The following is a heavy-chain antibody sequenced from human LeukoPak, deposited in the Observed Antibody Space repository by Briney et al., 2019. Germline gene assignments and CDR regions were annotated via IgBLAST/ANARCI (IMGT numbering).Heavy chain of an antibody. CDR1: GFTFSSSS. CDR3: AREQQNTVTTGRLQRRQSFYFDY. V-gene: IGHV3-23*01. D-gene: IGHD4-17*01. CDR2: ISGSDGST. Sequence: PGGSLRLFCAASGFTFSSSSMNWVRQTPGKGLEWVSAISGSDGSTYYADSVKGQFTISRDNSKNTLYLQMNSLRAEDTAVYYCAREQQNTVTTGRLQRRQSFYFDYWGQGTLVTVSS. J-gene: IGHJ4*02.